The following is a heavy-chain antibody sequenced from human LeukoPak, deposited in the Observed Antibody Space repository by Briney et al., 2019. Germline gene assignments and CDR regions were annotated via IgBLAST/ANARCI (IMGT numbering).Heavy chain of an antibody. Sequence: PSETLSLTCTVSGGSISSYYWSWIRQPPGKGLEWIGYIYYSGSTNYNPSLKSRVTISVDTSKNQFSLKLSSVTAAGTAVYYCARESGGYSGYDYYYGMDVWGQGTTVTVSS. J-gene: IGHJ6*02. CDR3: ARESGGYSGYDYYYGMDV. CDR1: GGSISSYY. CDR2: IYYSGST. D-gene: IGHD5-12*01. V-gene: IGHV4-59*01.